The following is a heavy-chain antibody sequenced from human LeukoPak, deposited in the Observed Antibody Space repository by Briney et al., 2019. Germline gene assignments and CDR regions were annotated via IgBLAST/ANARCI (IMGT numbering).Heavy chain of an antibody. Sequence: SETLSLTCTVSGGSISTYYWSWIRQPPGKGLEWIGYIYYTGSTNYNPSLKSRVTISVDTSNNQLSLKVNSVTAADTAMYYCVKSNSRYQPWTLDIWGRGTMVTVSS. CDR1: GGSISTYY. V-gene: IGHV4-59*01. CDR3: VKSNSRYQPWTLDI. CDR2: IYYTGST. D-gene: IGHD2-2*01. J-gene: IGHJ3*02.